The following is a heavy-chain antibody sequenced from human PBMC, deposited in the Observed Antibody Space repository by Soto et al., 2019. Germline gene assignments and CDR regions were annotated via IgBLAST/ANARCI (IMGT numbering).Heavy chain of an antibody. D-gene: IGHD3-10*01. V-gene: IGHV4-4*07. CDR2: VFSSVSA. CDR3: ARASYFRPSGSYYFVS. CDR1: GVSVRSYT. Sequence: SETLSLTCIVSGVSVRSYTWSWVRQPANKGLEWIGRVFSSVSATYNPSLKSRVSISMDTPENRISLKLDSVTAADAGVYFCARASYFRPSGSYYFVSWGQGTLVTVSS. J-gene: IGHJ4*02.